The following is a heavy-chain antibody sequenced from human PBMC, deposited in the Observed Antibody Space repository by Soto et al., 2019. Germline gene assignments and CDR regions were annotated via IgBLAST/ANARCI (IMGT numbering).Heavy chain of an antibody. CDR3: ARHPPFGDYETFWFDP. CDR1: GGSISSSSYY. V-gene: IGHV4-39*01. J-gene: IGHJ5*02. CDR2: IYYSGST. Sequence: SETLSLTCTVSGGSISSSSYYWGWIRQPPGKGLEWIGSIYYSGSTYYNPSLKSRVTISVDTSKNQFSLKLSSVTSADTAVYYCARHPPFGDYETFWFDPWGQGTLVTVSS. D-gene: IGHD4-17*01.